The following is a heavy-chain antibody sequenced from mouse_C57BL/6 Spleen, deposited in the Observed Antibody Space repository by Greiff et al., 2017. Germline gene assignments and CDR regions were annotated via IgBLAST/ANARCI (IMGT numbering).Heavy chain of an antibody. CDR1: GYSITSGYD. D-gene: IGHD2-1*01. CDR2: ISYSGST. Sequence: DVKLQESGPGMVKPSQSLSLTCTVTGYSITSGYDWHWIRHFPGNKLEWMGYISYSGSTNYNPSLKSRISITHDTSKNHFFLKLNSVTTEDTATYYCARSGNYFYAMDYWGQGTSVTVSS. J-gene: IGHJ4*01. V-gene: IGHV3-1*01. CDR3: ARSGNYFYAMDY.